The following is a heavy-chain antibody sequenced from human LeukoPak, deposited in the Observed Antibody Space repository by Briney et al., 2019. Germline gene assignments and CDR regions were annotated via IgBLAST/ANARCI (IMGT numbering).Heavy chain of an antibody. D-gene: IGHD4-17*01. CDR1: GYTLTELS. V-gene: IGHV1-24*01. J-gene: IGHJ4*02. Sequence: GASVKASCKVSGYTLTELSMHWVRQAPGTGLEWMGGFDPEDGETIYAQKFQGRVTMTEDASTDTAYMELDSRRSEDTAVYYCATRDEYGDYYFDYWGQGTLVTVSS. CDR2: FDPEDGET. CDR3: ATRDEYGDYYFDY.